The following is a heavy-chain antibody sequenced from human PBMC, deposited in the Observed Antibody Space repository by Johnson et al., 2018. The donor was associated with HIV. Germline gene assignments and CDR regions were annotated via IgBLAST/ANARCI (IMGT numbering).Heavy chain of an antibody. D-gene: IGHD6-19*01. Sequence: VQLVESGGGLVQPGGSLRLSCAASGFTFSSYDMHWVRQATGKGLEWVSAIGTAGDTYYADSVKGRFTISRDNSKNTLYLQMNSLRAEDTAVYYCARERVRRRQWLVRSDHDAFDIWGQGTMVTVSS. J-gene: IGHJ3*02. CDR1: GFTFSSYD. CDR3: ARERVRRRQWLVRSDHDAFDI. V-gene: IGHV3-13*01. CDR2: IGTAGDT.